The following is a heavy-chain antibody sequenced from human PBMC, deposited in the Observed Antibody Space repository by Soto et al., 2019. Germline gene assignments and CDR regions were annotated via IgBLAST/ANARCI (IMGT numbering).Heavy chain of an antibody. CDR1: GFSLSTSGVG. Sequence: QITLKESGPTLVKPTQTLTLTCTFSGFSLSTSGVGVGWIRQPPGKALEWLALIYWNDDKRYSPSLKSRLTIAKDTSKNQVVLNMTNMDPVDTATYFCARRPRYSNYVDYWGQGTLFTVSS. CDR3: ARRPRYSNYVDY. V-gene: IGHV2-5*01. CDR2: IYWNDDK. D-gene: IGHD4-4*01. J-gene: IGHJ4*02.